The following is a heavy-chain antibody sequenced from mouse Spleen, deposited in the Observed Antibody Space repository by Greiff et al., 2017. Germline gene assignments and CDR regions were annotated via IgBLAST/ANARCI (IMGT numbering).Heavy chain of an antibody. V-gene: IGHV1-55*01. D-gene: IGHD2-4*01. CDR2: IYPGSGST. J-gene: IGHJ2*01. CDR3: ARSPIYYDYDVEYYFDY. CDR1: GYTFTSYW. Sequence: QVQLQQPGAELVKPGASVKMSCKASGYTFTSYWITWVKQRPGQGLEWIGDIYPGSGSTNYNEKFKSKATLTVDTSSSTAYMQLSSLTSEDSAVYYCARSPIYYDYDVEYYFDYWGQGTTLTVSS.